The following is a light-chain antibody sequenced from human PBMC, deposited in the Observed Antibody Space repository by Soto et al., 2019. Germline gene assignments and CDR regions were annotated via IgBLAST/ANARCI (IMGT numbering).Light chain of an antibody. V-gene: IGKV3D-15*01. CDR1: QSISSN. CDR3: QQYNSWPWT. J-gene: IGKJ1*01. CDR2: DAS. Sequence: EIAITQSPASLSVFPEPRATLSCGASQSISSNLAWYQQKPGQAPRLLIYDASNRATGIPARFSGSGSGTDFTLTIPSLQSEDFAVYYCQQYNSWPWTFGQGTMVDVK.